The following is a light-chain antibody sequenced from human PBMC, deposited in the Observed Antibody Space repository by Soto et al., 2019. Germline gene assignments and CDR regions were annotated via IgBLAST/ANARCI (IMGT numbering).Light chain of an antibody. V-gene: IGKV3-15*01. CDR1: QSVSSK. CDR3: HQYNSWPLT. Sequence: DIVMTQSPATLSVSPWDRATLSCRASQSVSSKLAWYQQKPGQPPRLLIYGASTSATGISARFSGSGSGTEFTLTISSLQSEDFAVYYCHQYNSWPLTFGGGTKVDIK. J-gene: IGKJ4*01. CDR2: GAS.